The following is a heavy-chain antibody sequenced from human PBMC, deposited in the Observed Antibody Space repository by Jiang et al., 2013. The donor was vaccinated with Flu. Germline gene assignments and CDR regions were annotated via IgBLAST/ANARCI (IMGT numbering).Heavy chain of an antibody. CDR2: TYYRSKWYN. CDR3: ARDIVVVVAALFRDYYMDV. Sequence: VKPSQTLSLTCAISGDSVSSNSAAWNWIRQSPSRGLEWLGRTYYRSKWYNDYAVSVKSRITINPDTSKNQFSLQLNSVTPEDTAVYYCARDIVVVVAALFRDYYMDVWGKGTTVTVSS. J-gene: IGHJ6*03. CDR1: GDSVSSNSAA. D-gene: IGHD2-15*01. V-gene: IGHV6-1*01.